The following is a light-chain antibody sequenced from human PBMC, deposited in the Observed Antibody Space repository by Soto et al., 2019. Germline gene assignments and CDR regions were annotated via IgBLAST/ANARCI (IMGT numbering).Light chain of an antibody. V-gene: IGLV1-40*01. Sequence: QSVLTQPPSVSGAQGQRVTISCTGSSSNIGAGYDVHWYQQLPGTAPKLLIYGNSNRPSGVPDRFSGSKSGTSASLAITGLQAEDEADYYCQSYDRSLSGYVVGHGTKVTVL. CDR2: GNS. J-gene: IGLJ1*01. CDR3: QSYDRSLSGYV. CDR1: SSNIGAGYD.